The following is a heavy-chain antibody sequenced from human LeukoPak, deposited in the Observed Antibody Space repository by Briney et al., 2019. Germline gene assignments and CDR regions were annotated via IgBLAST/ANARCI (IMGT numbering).Heavy chain of an antibody. J-gene: IGHJ4*02. CDR2: IKQDGSGK. D-gene: IGHD7-27*01. V-gene: IGHV3-7*01. CDR3: ARDKRTGDSYFEY. Sequence: PGGSLRLSCAASGFTFSSYAMSWVRQAPGKGLEWVANIKQDGSGKYYVDSVKGRFSISRDNAKNSLYLQMNSLRAEDTAVYYCARDKRTGDSYFEYWGQGTLVTVSS. CDR1: GFTFSSYA.